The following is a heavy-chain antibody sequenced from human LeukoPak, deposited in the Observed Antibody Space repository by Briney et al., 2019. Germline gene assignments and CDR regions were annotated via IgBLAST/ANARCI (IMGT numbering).Heavy chain of an antibody. CDR1: GFTFSSYS. D-gene: IGHD1-20*01. CDR3: ARARITGTFWRAFDI. CDR2: ISSSSSYI. J-gene: IGHJ3*02. Sequence: GGSLRLSCAASGFTFSSYSMNWVRQAPGKGLEWDSSISSSSSYIYYADSVKGRFTISRDNAKNSLYLQMNSLRAEDTAVYYCARARITGTFWRAFDIWGQGTMVTVSS. V-gene: IGHV3-21*01.